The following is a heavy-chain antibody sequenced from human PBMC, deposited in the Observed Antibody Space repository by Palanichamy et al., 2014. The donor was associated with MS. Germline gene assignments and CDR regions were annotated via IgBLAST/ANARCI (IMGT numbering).Heavy chain of an antibody. Sequence: QITLKESGPTLVKPTQTLTLTCTFSGFSLSTRGVGVGWVRQPPGKALEWLTLIYRDDDERYSPSLQSRLTITKDTSKSQVVLTMANMDPVDTAIYYCVHRLPGSDAFDFWGLGTMVTVSS. D-gene: IGHD2-15*01. V-gene: IGHV2-5*02. CDR3: VHRLPGSDAFDF. J-gene: IGHJ3*01. CDR1: GFSLSTRGVG. CDR2: IYRDDDE.